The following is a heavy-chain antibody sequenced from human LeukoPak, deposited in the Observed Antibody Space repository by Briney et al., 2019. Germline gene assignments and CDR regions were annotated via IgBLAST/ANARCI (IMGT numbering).Heavy chain of an antibody. Sequence: QSGGSLRLSCAASGFTFSSYWMHWVRQAPGKGLVWVSRINSDGSSTSYADSVKGRLTISRDKAKNTLYVQMNSLRAEDTAVYYCARGGVYSYSSFDYWGQGTLVTVSS. CDR2: INSDGSST. J-gene: IGHJ4*02. V-gene: IGHV3-74*01. CDR1: GFTFSSYW. CDR3: ARGGVYSYSSFDY. D-gene: IGHD5-18*01.